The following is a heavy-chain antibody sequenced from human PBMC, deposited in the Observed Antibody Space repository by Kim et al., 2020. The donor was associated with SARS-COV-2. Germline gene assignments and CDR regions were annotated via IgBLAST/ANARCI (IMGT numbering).Heavy chain of an antibody. Sequence: GGSLRLSCAASGFTFSSYGMHWVRPAPGKGLEWVAVIWYDGSNKYYADSVKGRFTISRDNSKNTLYLQMNSLRAEDTAVYYCAKDHTVTWAFDIWGQGTMVTVSS. CDR1: GFTFSSYG. J-gene: IGHJ3*02. CDR3: AKDHTVTWAFDI. V-gene: IGHV3-33*06. CDR2: IWYDGSNK. D-gene: IGHD4-17*01.